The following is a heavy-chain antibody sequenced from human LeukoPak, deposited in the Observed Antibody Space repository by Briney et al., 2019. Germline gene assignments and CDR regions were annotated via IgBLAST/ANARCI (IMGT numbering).Heavy chain of an antibody. V-gene: IGHV4-34*01. J-gene: IGHJ4*02. CDR1: GGSFSGYY. Sequence: PSETLSLTCAVYGGSFSGYYWSWIRQPPGKGLEWIGEINHSGSTNYNPSLKSGVTISVDTSKNQFSLKLSSVTAADTAVYYCARHGSSRGYSGYVHLIAVAGTACDYSGQGTLVTASS. CDR2: INHSGST. D-gene: IGHD5-12*01. CDR3: ARHGSSRGYSGYVHLIAVAGTACDY.